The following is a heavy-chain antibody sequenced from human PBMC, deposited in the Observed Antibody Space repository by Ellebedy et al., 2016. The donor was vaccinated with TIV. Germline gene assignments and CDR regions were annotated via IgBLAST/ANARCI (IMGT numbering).Heavy chain of an antibody. J-gene: IGHJ3*02. CDR1: GSTFSSYW. D-gene: IGHD4-17*01. V-gene: IGHV3-7*01. CDR2: IKQDGRDK. Sequence: GESLKISCADSGSTFSSYWMTWVRQPPGKGLEWVANIKQDGRDKYYVDSVKGRFTISRDNAKNSLYLQMKSLRAEDTAVYYCARQTVATSVNDAFDIWGLGTVVTVSS. CDR3: ARQTVATSVNDAFDI.